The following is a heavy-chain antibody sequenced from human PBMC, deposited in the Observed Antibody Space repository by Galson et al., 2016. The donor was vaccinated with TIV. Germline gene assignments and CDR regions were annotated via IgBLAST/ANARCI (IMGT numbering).Heavy chain of an antibody. J-gene: IGHJ5*02. Sequence: VKVSCKASGYSFSRHALNWVRQAPGQGLEWMGWIDTNTGNPMYAQGFTGRFVFSLDTSVSTAYLQISSLKAEDTAVYYCARDRYCSSVSCSFDNNWFDPWGQGTLVTVSS. V-gene: IGHV7-4-1*02. CDR3: ARDRYCSSVSCSFDNNWFDP. CDR2: IDTNTGNP. CDR1: GYSFSRHA. D-gene: IGHD2-2*01.